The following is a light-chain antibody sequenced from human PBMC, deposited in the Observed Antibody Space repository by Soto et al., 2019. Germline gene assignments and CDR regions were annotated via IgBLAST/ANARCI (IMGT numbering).Light chain of an antibody. Sequence: TQPPPASGSPGQSVTISCTGTKNDIGVYDFVSWYQHHPGKAPRLIIYEVVQRPSGVPDRFSGSKSGNTASLTVSGLQAADEADYFCKSYAGSNTYVFGSGTKV. CDR2: EVV. CDR3: KSYAGSNTYV. V-gene: IGLV2-8*01. J-gene: IGLJ1*01. CDR1: KNDIGVYDF.